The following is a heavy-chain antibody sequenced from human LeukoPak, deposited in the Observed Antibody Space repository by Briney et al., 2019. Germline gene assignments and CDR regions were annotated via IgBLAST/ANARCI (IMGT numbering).Heavy chain of an antibody. CDR2: ISYDGSNK. Sequence: GGSLRLSCAASGFTFSSYAMHWVRQAPGKGLEWGAVISYDGSNKYYADSVKGRFTISRDNSKNTLYLQMNSLRAEDTAVYYCARDQLKEAVAGFFDYWGQGTLVTVSS. CDR1: GFTFSSYA. V-gene: IGHV3-30-3*01. D-gene: IGHD6-19*01. J-gene: IGHJ4*02. CDR3: ARDQLKEAVAGFFDY.